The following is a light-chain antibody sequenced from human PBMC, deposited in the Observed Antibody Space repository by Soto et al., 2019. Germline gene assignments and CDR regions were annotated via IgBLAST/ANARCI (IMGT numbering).Light chain of an antibody. CDR2: EAS. CDR3: QQYKYYWT. J-gene: IGKJ1*01. V-gene: IGKV1-5*03. Sequence: ISMTQSPSTLSVSVGDSVTITCRASQTVNKYLAWYHQKPGKTPKLLIHEASTLQTGVPSRLAGSGFGTEFTLPIRGLQPDDFGIYFCQQYKYYWTFGQGTKVEIK. CDR1: QTVNKY.